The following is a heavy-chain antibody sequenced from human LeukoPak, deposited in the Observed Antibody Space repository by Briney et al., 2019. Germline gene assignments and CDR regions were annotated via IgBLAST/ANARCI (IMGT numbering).Heavy chain of an antibody. CDR2: GST. Sequence: SETLSLTCTVYGGSISSYYWGWIRQPPGKGLEWIGSGSTYYNPSLKSRVTISVDTSKNQFSLKLSSVTAADTAVYYCARVERLLWFGGLPGGFDPWGQGTLVTVSS. V-gene: IGHV4-59*01. J-gene: IGHJ5*02. CDR1: GGSISSYY. CDR3: ARVERLLWFGGLPGGFDP. D-gene: IGHD3-10*01.